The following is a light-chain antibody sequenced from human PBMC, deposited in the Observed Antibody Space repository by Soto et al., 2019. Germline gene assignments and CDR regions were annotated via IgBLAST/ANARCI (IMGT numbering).Light chain of an antibody. CDR2: GAS. Sequence: EIVMTPSPATLSVSPGERATLSCRASQSVSSNLAWYQQTPGQAPRLLIYGASTRATGIPARFSGSGSGTEFTLTISSLQSEDYAVYFCQQYNNWPFSFGQGTRLEIK. CDR1: QSVSSN. CDR3: QQYNNWPFS. J-gene: IGKJ5*01. V-gene: IGKV3-15*01.